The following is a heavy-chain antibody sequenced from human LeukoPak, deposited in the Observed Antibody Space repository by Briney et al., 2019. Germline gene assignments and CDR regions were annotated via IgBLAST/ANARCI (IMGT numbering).Heavy chain of an antibody. V-gene: IGHV1-18*04. CDR3: AVIVGATRGFDY. Sequence: ASVKVSCKASGYTFTSYYMHWVRQAPGQGLEWMGWISAYNGNTNYAQKLQGRVTMTTDTSTSTAYMELRSLRSDDTAVYYCAVIVGATRGFDYWGQGTLVTVSS. CDR1: GYTFTSYY. D-gene: IGHD1-26*01. J-gene: IGHJ4*02. CDR2: ISAYNGNT.